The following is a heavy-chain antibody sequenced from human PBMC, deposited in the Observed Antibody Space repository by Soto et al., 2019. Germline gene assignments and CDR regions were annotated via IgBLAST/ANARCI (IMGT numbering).Heavy chain of an antibody. Sequence: GGSLRLCCAASGFTFSSYAMSWVRQAPGKGLEWVSAISGSGGSTYYADSVKGRFTISRDNSKNTLYLQMNSLRAEDTAVYYCAKDQGGPNMIGASFELWGQGNLGTGFS. D-gene: IGHD3-22*01. V-gene: IGHV3-23*01. CDR1: GFTFSSYA. CDR2: ISGSGGST. CDR3: AKDQGGPNMIGASFEL. J-gene: IGHJ4*02.